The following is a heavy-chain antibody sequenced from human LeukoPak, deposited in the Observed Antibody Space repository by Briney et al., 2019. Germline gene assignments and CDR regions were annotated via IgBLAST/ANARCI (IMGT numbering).Heavy chain of an antibody. CDR3: ARITMIVTDWFDP. CDR2: ISAYDGDT. Sequence: GASVKVSCKASGYTFISYGINWVRQAPGQGLEWMGWISAYDGDTNYAHKFQGRVTMTTDTSTRTASMELRSLRSDDTAVYYCARITMIVTDWFDPWGQGTLVTVSS. D-gene: IGHD3-22*01. V-gene: IGHV1-18*01. CDR1: GYTFISYG. J-gene: IGHJ5*02.